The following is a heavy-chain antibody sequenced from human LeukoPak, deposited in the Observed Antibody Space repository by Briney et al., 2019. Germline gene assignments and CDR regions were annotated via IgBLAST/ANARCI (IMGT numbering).Heavy chain of an antibody. CDR2: MNPNSGNT. D-gene: IGHD3-22*01. CDR1: GYTFTSYD. V-gene: IGHV1-8*03. Sequence: ASVKVSCKASGYTFTSYDINWVRQATGQGLEWMGWMNPNSGNTGYAQKFQGRVTITRNTSISTAYMELSSLRSEDTAVYYCARAIDSSGYRPFYYYYYMDVWGKGTTVTVSS. J-gene: IGHJ6*03. CDR3: ARAIDSSGYRPFYYYYYMDV.